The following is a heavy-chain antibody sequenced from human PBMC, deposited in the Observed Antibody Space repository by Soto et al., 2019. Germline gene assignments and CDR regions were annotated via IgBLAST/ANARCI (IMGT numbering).Heavy chain of an antibody. Sequence: SVKVSCKASGYTFTSYYMHWVRQAPGQGLEWMGIINPSGGSTSYAQKFQGRVTMTRDTSTSTVYMELSSLRSEDTAVYYCARDPRTTPPDRGLFDPWGQGTLVTVSS. CDR3: ARDPRTTPPDRGLFDP. D-gene: IGHD4-17*01. CDR2: INPSGGST. V-gene: IGHV1-46*01. CDR1: GYTFTSYY. J-gene: IGHJ5*02.